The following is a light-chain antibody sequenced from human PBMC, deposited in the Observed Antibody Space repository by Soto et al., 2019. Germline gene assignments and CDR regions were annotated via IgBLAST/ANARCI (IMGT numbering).Light chain of an antibody. CDR1: QSVSSSY. Sequence: IVLTQSPGTLSLSPWERATLSCRASQSVSSSYLAWYQQKPGQAPRLLIYGASSRATGIPDRFSGSGSGTDFTLTISRLEPEDFAVYYCQQCGSSPWTFGQGTKVDI. CDR2: GAS. J-gene: IGKJ1*01. CDR3: QQCGSSPWT. V-gene: IGKV3-20*01.